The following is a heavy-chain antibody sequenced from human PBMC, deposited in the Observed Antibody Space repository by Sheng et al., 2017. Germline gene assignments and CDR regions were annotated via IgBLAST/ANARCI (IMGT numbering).Heavy chain of an antibody. CDR2: ISGSGGST. J-gene: IGHJ4*02. CDR1: GFTFSSYA. V-gene: IGHV3-23*01. D-gene: IGHD3-3*01. CDR3: ATRPYDFWSGYPYYFDY. Sequence: EVQLLESGGGLVQPGGSLRLSCAASGFTFSSYAMSWVRQAPGKGLEWVSAISGSGGSTYYADSVKGRFTISRDNSKNTLYLQMNSLRAEDTAVYYCATRPYDFWSGYPYYFDYWGQGTLVTVSS.